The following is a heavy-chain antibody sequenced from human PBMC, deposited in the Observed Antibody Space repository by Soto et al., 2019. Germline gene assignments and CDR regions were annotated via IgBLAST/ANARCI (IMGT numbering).Heavy chain of an antibody. J-gene: IGHJ6*02. CDR2: MNPNSGKT. CDR3: ARGSRFGVMDV. Sequence: QVQLVQSGAEVKKPGATVKVSCKASGYSFISSDINWVRQATGQGLEWMGWMNPNSGKTGYAQKFQGRVTMTRNTSISTVYMELSSLRSEDTAVYYCARGSRFGVMDVWGQGTTVTVSS. CDR1: GYSFISSD. V-gene: IGHV1-8*01. D-gene: IGHD3-10*01.